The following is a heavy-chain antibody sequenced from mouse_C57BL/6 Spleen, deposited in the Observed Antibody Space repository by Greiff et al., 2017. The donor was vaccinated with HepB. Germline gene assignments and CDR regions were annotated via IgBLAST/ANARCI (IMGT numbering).Heavy chain of an antibody. CDR3: AREGDGSPDY. CDR2: INPYNGGT. J-gene: IGHJ2*01. D-gene: IGHD2-3*01. V-gene: IGHV1-19*01. Sequence: VQLQQSGPVLVKPGASVKMSCKASGYTFTDYYMNWVKQSHGKSLEWIGVINPYNGGTSYNQKFKGKATLTVDKSSSTAYMELNSLTSEDSAVYYCAREGDGSPDYWGQGTTLTVSS. CDR1: GYTFTDYY.